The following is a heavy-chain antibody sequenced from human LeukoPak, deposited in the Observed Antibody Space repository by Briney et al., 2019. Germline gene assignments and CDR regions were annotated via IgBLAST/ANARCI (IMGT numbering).Heavy chain of an antibody. Sequence: SQTLSLTCTVSGGSTSSGSYYWSWIRQPAGKGLEWIGRIYTSGSTNYNPSLKSRVTISVDTSKNQFSLKLSSVTAADTAVYYCARVRLYSNYFYYYGMDVWGQGTTVTVSS. V-gene: IGHV4-61*02. D-gene: IGHD4-11*01. CDR1: GGSTSSGSYY. CDR2: IYTSGST. CDR3: ARVRLYSNYFYYYGMDV. J-gene: IGHJ6*02.